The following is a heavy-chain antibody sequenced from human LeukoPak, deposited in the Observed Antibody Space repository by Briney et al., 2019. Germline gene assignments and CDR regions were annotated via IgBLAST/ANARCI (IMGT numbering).Heavy chain of an antibody. CDR2: ISGSGGST. CDR1: GFTFSTYA. Sequence: PGGSLRPSCAASGFTFSTYAMSWVRQAPGKGLEWVSSISGSGGSTYYADSVKGRFTISRDNSKNTLSLQMNSLRAEDTAVYYCTKARTSGVAATGFGPWGQGTLVTVSS. V-gene: IGHV3-23*01. CDR3: TKARTSGVAATGFGP. J-gene: IGHJ5*02. D-gene: IGHD6-13*01.